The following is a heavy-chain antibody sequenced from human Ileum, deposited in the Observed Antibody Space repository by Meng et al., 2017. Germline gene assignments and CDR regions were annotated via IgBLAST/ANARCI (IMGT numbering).Heavy chain of an antibody. CDR3: AKDMLAAAGTIGGFDY. Sequence: GGSLRLSCAASGFTFDDYAMHWVRQAPGKGLEWVSGISWNSGSIGYADSVKGRFTISRDNAKNSLYLQMNSLRAEDMALYYCAKDMLAAAGTIGGFDYWGQGTLVTVSS. V-gene: IGHV3-9*03. D-gene: IGHD6-13*01. CDR1: GFTFDDYA. J-gene: IGHJ4*02. CDR2: ISWNSGSI.